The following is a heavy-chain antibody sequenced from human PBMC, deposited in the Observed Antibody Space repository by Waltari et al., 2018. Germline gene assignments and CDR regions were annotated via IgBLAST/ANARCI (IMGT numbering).Heavy chain of an antibody. J-gene: IGHJ3*01. V-gene: IGHV1-69*12. Sequence: QVHLVQSGAEVRKPGSSVKVSCEASGGTFGTYAISWVRQAPGQGIEWMGGSNPIYGTPNSSQKVTDRVKVAADEWTTTADMELSSLRSDDTAVYYCAKRIVGGPFDVWGQGTMVTVSS. D-gene: IGHD1-26*01. CDR1: GGTFGTYA. CDR3: AKRIVGGPFDV. CDR2: SNPIYGTP.